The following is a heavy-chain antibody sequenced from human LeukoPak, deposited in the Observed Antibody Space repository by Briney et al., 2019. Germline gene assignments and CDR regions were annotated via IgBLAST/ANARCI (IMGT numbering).Heavy chain of an antibody. CDR1: GGSISSYY. D-gene: IGHD3-22*01. Sequence: SETLSLTCTVSGGSISSYYWSWIRQPPGKGLEWIGYIYYSGSTNYNPSLKSRVTISVDTSKNQFSLKLSSVTAADTAVYYCARDHDSSGYYLNWGQGTLVTVSS. V-gene: IGHV4-59*01. CDR2: IYYSGST. J-gene: IGHJ1*01. CDR3: ARDHDSSGYYLN.